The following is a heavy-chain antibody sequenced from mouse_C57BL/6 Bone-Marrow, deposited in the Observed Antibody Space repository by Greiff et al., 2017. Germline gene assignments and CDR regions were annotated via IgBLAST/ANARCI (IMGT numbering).Heavy chain of an antibody. J-gene: IGHJ3*01. V-gene: IGHV5-9-1*02. D-gene: IGHD1-1*01. Sequence: EVQRVESGEGLVKPGGSLKLSCAASGFTFSSYAMSWVRQTPEKRLEWVAYISSGGDYIYYADTVKGRFTISRDNARNTLYLQMSSLKSEDTAMYYCTRMTTVVGGWAYWGQGTLVTVSA. CDR2: ISSGGDYI. CDR1: GFTFSSYA. CDR3: TRMTTVVGGWAY.